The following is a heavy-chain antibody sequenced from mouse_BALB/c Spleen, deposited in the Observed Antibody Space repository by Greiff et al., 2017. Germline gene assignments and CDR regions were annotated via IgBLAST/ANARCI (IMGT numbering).Heavy chain of an antibody. CDR1: GYTFTDYE. CDR2: IDPETGGT. Sequence: QVQLQQSGAELVRPGASVTLSCKASGYTFTDYEMHWVKQTPVHGLEWIGAIDPETGGTAYNQKFKGKATLTADKSSSTAYMELRSLTSEDSAVYYRTRQMGYYYAMDYWGQGTSVTVSS. D-gene: IGHD2-3*01. CDR3: TRQMGYYYAMDY. J-gene: IGHJ4*01. V-gene: IGHV1-15*01.